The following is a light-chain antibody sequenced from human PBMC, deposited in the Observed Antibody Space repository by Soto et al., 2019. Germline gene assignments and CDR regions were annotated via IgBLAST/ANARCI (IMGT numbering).Light chain of an antibody. V-gene: IGLV2-11*01. CDR3: CSCAGNYTSV. Sequence: QSALTQPRSVSGSPGQSVTISCTGTSSDVGTYNYVSWYQQHPGKAPKLMIYDVSQRPSGVPDRFSGSKSGNTASLTISGLQAEDESDCCSCAGNYTSVFGGGTKLTFL. CDR1: SSDVGTYNY. J-gene: IGLJ2*01. CDR2: DVS.